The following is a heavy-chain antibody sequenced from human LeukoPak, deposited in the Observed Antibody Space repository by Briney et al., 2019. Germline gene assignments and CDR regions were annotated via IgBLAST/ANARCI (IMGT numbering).Heavy chain of an antibody. Sequence: PSETLSLTCTVSGGSISSYYWSWVRQPAGKGLEWIGRIYASGSTIYNPSLTSRVTMSVDTSKNQFSLNLSSVTAADTAVYYCARGLYTYNVRYFDNWGQGTLVTVSS. V-gene: IGHV4-4*07. CDR1: GGSISSYY. CDR2: IYASGST. J-gene: IGHJ4*02. CDR3: ARGLYTYNVRYFDN. D-gene: IGHD2-2*02.